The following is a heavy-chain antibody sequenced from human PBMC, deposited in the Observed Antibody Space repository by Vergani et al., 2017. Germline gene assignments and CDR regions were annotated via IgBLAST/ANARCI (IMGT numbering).Heavy chain of an antibody. CDR2: IYWNDDQ. CDR3: VYRKTECGTTGCFYPFDYYYYMDV. V-gene: IGHV2-5*04. Sequence: QITLKESGPSLVKPTQTLTLTCTFFGFSLNTRGVSVAWIRQPPGKALDWLALIYWNDDQHYSPSLNNRVTITKDTSKNQVVLTMTNMDYVDTGTYYCVYRKTECGTTGCFYPFDYYYYMDVWGKGTTVTVSS. CDR1: GFSLNTRGVS. J-gene: IGHJ6*03. D-gene: IGHD1-7*01.